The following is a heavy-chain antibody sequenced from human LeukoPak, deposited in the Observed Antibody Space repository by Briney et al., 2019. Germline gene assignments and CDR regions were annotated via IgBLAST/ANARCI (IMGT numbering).Heavy chain of an antibody. CDR1: GGSFSGYY. CDR2: INHSGST. D-gene: IGHD6-13*01. V-gene: IGHV4-34*01. CDR3: ARGDSSSWPRTHYFDY. Sequence: SETLSLTCAVYGGSFSGYYWSWIRQPPGKGLEWIGEINHSGSTNYNPSLKSRVTISVDTSKNQFSLKLSSVTAADTAVYYCARGDSSSWPRTHYFDYWGQGTLVTVSS. J-gene: IGHJ4*02.